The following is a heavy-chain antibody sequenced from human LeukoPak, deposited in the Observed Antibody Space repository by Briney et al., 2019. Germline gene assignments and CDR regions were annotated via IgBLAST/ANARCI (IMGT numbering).Heavy chain of an antibody. J-gene: IGHJ4*02. CDR1: GFTFSSYA. Sequence: GGSLRLSCAASGFTFSSYAMHWVRQAPGKGLEWVAVISYDGSNKYYADSVKGRFTISRDNSKNTLYLQMNSLRAEDTAVYYCARALYHSGSGGGLWGRGTLVTVSS. V-gene: IGHV3-30*04. CDR3: ARALYHSGSGGGL. CDR2: ISYDGSNK. D-gene: IGHD6-19*01.